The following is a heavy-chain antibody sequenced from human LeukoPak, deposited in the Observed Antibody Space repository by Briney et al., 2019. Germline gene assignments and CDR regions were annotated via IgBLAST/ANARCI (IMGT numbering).Heavy chain of an antibody. Sequence: GGSLRLSCAASGFAFSSYEMNWVRQAPGKGLEWVSHISSSGSTIYYADSVKGRFTISRDNTKKSLYLQMNSLRAEDTAVYYCARDFSGYDYNFDYWGQGTLVTVSS. CDR2: ISSSGSTI. V-gene: IGHV3-48*03. J-gene: IGHJ4*02. CDR1: GFAFSSYE. D-gene: IGHD5-12*01. CDR3: ARDFSGYDYNFDY.